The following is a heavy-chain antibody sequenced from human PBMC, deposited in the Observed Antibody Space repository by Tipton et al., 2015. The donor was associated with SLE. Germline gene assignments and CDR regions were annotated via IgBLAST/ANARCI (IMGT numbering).Heavy chain of an antibody. CDR2: INHVGRT. CDR1: GGSLSGYY. CDR3: ARKGGSTSNVRYYYMDV. V-gene: IGHV4-34*01. Sequence: TLSLTCAVYGGSLSGYYWSWIRQSPGKGLEWIDDINHVGRTNYNPSLRSRATISIDTSKNQFSLKLTSVTAADTAVYYCARKGGSTSNVRYYYMDVWGKGTTVTVSS. J-gene: IGHJ6*03. D-gene: IGHD3-16*01.